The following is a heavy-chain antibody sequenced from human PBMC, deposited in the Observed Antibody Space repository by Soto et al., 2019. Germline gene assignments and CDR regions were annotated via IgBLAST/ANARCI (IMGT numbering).Heavy chain of an antibody. D-gene: IGHD2-2*02. Sequence: GESLKISCKSSGYSFTTYWITWVRQMPGKGLEWMGRIDPRDSYINYSPSLQGHVTISSDKSISTAYLQWNSLKASDTAMYYCARQRGYCSSTSCYTFDYYYGLDVWGPGTTVTVSS. CDR1: GYSFTTYW. CDR2: IDPRDSYI. CDR3: ARQRGYCSSTSCYTFDYYYGLDV. V-gene: IGHV5-10-1*01. J-gene: IGHJ6*02.